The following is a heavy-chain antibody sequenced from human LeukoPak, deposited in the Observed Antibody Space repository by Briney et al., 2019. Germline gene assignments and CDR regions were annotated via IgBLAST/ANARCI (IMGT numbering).Heavy chain of an antibody. CDR3: ARDLAAGGPCNY. D-gene: IGHD6-13*01. J-gene: IGHJ4*02. V-gene: IGHV3-7*01. Sequence: GGSLRLSCAASGFTFSGYWMSWARQAPGKGLEWVANIKQDGSEKYYVDSVRGRFPISRDNAKNSLFLQMDSLRVEDTAVYYCARDLAAGGPCNYWGQGTLVTVSS. CDR1: GFTFSGYW. CDR2: IKQDGSEK.